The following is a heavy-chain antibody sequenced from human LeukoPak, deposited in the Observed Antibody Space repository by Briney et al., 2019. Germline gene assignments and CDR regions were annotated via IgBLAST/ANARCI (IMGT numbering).Heavy chain of an antibody. Sequence: GGSLRLSCAASGFTFNYYWMHWVRHIPGKGLVWISHVYSDGSRTTYADSVKGRFTISRDNGKNTLYLQMSSLRAEDTAVYYCARGERGGFDLWGRGTVVTVSS. J-gene: IGHJ3*01. CDR1: GFTFNYYW. D-gene: IGHD1-1*01. CDR3: ARGERGGFDL. V-gene: IGHV3-74*03. CDR2: VYSDGSRT.